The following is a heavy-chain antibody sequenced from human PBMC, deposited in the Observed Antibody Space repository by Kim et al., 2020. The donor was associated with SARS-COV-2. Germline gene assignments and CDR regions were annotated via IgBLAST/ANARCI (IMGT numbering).Heavy chain of an antibody. D-gene: IGHD6-19*01. V-gene: IGHV3-9*01. J-gene: IGHJ4*02. CDR3: AKDSCRYGSGPCSSFDA. CDR1: GFTFGASA. Sequence: GGSLRLSCAASGFTFGASAMHWVRQRPGKGLEWVSGISWNSDIIHYVDSVKGRFTISRDNAKNSLILQMDSLRVEDTAFYYCAKDSCRYGSGPCSSFDAWGQGTLVTVSS. CDR2: ISWNSDII.